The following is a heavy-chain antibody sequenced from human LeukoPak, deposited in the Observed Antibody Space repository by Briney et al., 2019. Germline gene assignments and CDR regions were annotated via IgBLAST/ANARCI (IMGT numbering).Heavy chain of an antibody. J-gene: IGHJ4*02. CDR3: AGSWFYRDYFEY. CDR2: LSYDGSNE. D-gene: IGHD3-10*01. Sequence: GGSLRLSCAASGFSFSNYGMHWVRQAPGKGLEWVAVLSYDGSNEYYADSVKGRFTISRDNSKNTLYLQMNSLRVEDTAVYYCAGSWFYRDYFEYWGQGTLVTVSS. CDR1: GFSFSNYG. V-gene: IGHV3-30*03.